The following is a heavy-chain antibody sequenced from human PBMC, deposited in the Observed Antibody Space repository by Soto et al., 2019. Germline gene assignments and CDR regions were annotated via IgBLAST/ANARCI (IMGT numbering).Heavy chain of an antibody. CDR1: GGSFSGYY. CDR2: INHSGST. V-gene: IGHV4-34*01. D-gene: IGHD3-10*01. Sequence: QVQLQQWGAGLLKPSETLSLTCAVYGGSFSGYYWSWIRQPPGKGLEWIGEINHSGSTNYNPSLKSRVTISVDPSKNQFSLKLSSVTAADTAVYYCARHVRGRRGMDVWGQGTTVTVSS. J-gene: IGHJ6*02. CDR3: ARHVRGRRGMDV.